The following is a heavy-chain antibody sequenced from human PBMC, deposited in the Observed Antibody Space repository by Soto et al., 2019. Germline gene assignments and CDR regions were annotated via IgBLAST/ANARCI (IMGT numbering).Heavy chain of an antibody. D-gene: IGHD2-8*02. J-gene: IGHJ4*02. Sequence: SETLSLTCAAYGGSFRGYYWTWIRQPPGTGLEWIGEINHSGSTNYNPSLKSRVTISVDTSKNQFSLKLTSVTAADTAVYYCARDKITGHFDYWGQGNLVTVSS. CDR2: INHSGST. V-gene: IGHV4-34*01. CDR1: GGSFRGYY. CDR3: ARDKITGHFDY.